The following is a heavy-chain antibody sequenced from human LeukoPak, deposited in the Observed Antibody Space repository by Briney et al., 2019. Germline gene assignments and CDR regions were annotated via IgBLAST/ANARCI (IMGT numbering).Heavy chain of an antibody. CDR1: GFTFSSYG. J-gene: IGHJ4*02. Sequence: GGSLRLSCAASGFTFSSYGMHWVRQAPGKGLEWVSSISSSSSYIYYTDSLKGRFTISRDNSQSTLYLQMNSLRAEDTAVYYCAKANYATSWYYFDYWGQGTLVTVSS. D-gene: IGHD2-2*01. V-gene: IGHV3-21*04. CDR3: AKANYATSWYYFDY. CDR2: ISSSSSYI.